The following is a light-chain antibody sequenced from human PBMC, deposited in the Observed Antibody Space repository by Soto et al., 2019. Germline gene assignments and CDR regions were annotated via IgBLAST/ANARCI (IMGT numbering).Light chain of an antibody. CDR3: QQSFSSPYT. J-gene: IGKJ2*01. CDR1: QSIRNY. V-gene: IGKV1-39*01. CDR2: VAS. Sequence: DIQMTQSPSSLSASVGDRVTITCRASQSIRNYVNWYQQKPGKAPKFLIYVASTLQIGVPSRFSRSGSGTDFTLTITSLQPEDFATYYCQQSFSSPYTFGPGTKLEIK.